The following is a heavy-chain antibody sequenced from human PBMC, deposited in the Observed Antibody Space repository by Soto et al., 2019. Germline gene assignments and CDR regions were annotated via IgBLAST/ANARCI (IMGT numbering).Heavy chain of an antibody. CDR3: ARVRGYYDSSGFDY. Sequence: QVQLVESGGGLVKPGGSLRLSCAASGFTFRDYYMSWIRQAPGKGLEWVSYISGGGGSTTQYVDSVKGRSTISRDNAKNSLYLQMNGLSAADTAVYYCARVRGYYDSSGFDYWGQGTLVTVSS. CDR2: ISGGGGSTT. D-gene: IGHD3-22*01. V-gene: IGHV3-11*01. CDR1: GFTFRDYY. J-gene: IGHJ4*02.